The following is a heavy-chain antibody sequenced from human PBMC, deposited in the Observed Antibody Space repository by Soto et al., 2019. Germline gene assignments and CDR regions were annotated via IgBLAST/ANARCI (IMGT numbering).Heavy chain of an antibody. J-gene: IGHJ4*02. CDR3: ARVRYGSGSYLHAFDY. Sequence: SETLSLTCTVSGGYINSFYWSWIRQSPGKGLEWIGYIYYTGSTVYNPSLKRRTTISLDTSKNQFSLNLTSVTAADTAVSYCARVRYGSGSYLHAFDYWGQGTLVTVSS. CDR1: GGYINSFY. V-gene: IGHV4-59*01. D-gene: IGHD3-10*01. CDR2: IYYTGST.